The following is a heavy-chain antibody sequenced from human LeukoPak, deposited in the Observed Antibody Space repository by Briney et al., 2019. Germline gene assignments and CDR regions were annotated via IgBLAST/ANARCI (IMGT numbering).Heavy chain of an antibody. CDR2: ISTSGAST. D-gene: IGHD3-22*01. V-gene: IGHV3-23*01. CDR1: GFTFSSYA. Sequence: GGSLRLSCSASGFTFSSYAMSWVRQAPGKGLEWVSGISTSGASTSNADSVKGRFTISRDNPRNTLYMQMNSLRAEDTALYYCAIMHPYYDGSGYWVQWGQGTLVTVSS. J-gene: IGHJ4*02. CDR3: AIMHPYYDGSGYWVQ.